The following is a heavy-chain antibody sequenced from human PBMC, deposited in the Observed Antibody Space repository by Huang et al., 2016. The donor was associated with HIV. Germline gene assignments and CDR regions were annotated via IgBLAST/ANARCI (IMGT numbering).Heavy chain of an antibody. J-gene: IGHJ4*02. CDR3: ARRLGNYFFDY. V-gene: IGHV4-39*01. CDR2: IYYSGST. D-gene: IGHD7-27*01. Sequence: QVQLQESGPGLVKPSETLSLNCTVSGGSISTGSYSWGWIRQTPGQGLEWIATIYYSGSTNYNPSLKSRVTISVDTSQNQFSLKLSSVTAADTAIYYCARRLGNYFFDYWGQGTLVTVSS. CDR1: GGSISTGSYS.